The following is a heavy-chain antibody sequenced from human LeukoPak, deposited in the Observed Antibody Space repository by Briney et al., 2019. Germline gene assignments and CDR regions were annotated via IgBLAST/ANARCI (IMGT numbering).Heavy chain of an antibody. CDR3: ATWTRPTNGLRSGWFDN. Sequence: PGGSLRLSCAAYGFTFSTFAMHWVRQAPGKGLEWLAVLSYDGSNNEYADSAKGRFTICRDNSKNTLYLQLSSLRTEDTAVYNCATWTRPTNGLRSGWFDNWGQGTLVTVSS. CDR1: GFTFSTFA. V-gene: IGHV3-30-3*01. D-gene: IGHD6-19*01. CDR2: LSYDGSNN. J-gene: IGHJ4*02.